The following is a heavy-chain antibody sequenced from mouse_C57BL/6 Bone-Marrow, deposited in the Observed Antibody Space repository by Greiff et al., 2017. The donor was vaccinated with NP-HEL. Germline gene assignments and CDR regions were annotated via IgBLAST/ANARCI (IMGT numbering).Heavy chain of an antibody. V-gene: IGHV1-15*01. J-gene: IGHJ3*01. Sequence: QVQLKQSGAELVRPGASVTLSCKASGYTFTDYEMHWVKQTPVHGLEWIGAIDPETGGTAYNQKFKGKAILTADKSSSTAYMELRSLTSEDSAVYYCTRNGYYVWFAYWGQGTLVTVSA. CDR2: IDPETGGT. D-gene: IGHD2-3*01. CDR1: GYTFTDYE. CDR3: TRNGYYVWFAY.